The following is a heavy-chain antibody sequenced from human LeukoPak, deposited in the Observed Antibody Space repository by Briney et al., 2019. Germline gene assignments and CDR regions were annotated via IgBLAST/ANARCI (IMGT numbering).Heavy chain of an antibody. V-gene: IGHV4-59*01. Sequence: SETLSLTCTVYGGSISSYHWSWVRQPPGKGLEWIGYVYYTGSTKYSPSLKSRLTISLDTSMNQFSLKLSSVTAADTAVYYCASLDSGKFDYWGQGTLVTVSS. CDR3: ASLDSGKFDY. D-gene: IGHD3-10*01. CDR2: VYYTGST. CDR1: GGSISSYH. J-gene: IGHJ4*02.